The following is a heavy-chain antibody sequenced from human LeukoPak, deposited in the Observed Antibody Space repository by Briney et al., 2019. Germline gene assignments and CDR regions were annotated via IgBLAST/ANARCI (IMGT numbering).Heavy chain of an antibody. CDR3: AKDDMRDIVVLGLNY. CDR1: GFTFSSYA. J-gene: IGHJ4*02. V-gene: IGHV3-23*01. Sequence: PGGSLRLSCAASGFTFSSYAMSWVRQAPGKGLEWVSAISGSGGSTYYADSVKGRFTISRDNSKNTLYLQMNSLRAEDTAVYYCAKDDMRDIVVLGLNYWGQGTLVTVSS. CDR2: ISGSGGST. D-gene: IGHD5-12*01.